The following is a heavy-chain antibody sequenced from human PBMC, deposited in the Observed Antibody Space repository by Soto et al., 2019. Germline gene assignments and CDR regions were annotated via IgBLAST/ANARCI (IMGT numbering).Heavy chain of an antibody. Sequence: GGSLRLSCAASGFTFSSYGMHWVRQAPGKGLEWVAVIWYDGSNKYYADSVKGRFTISRDNSKNTLYLQMNSLRAEDTAVYYCAGVTGSYYPQYYFDYWGQGTLVTVSS. CDR1: GFTFSSYG. CDR3: AGVTGSYYPQYYFDY. J-gene: IGHJ4*02. CDR2: IWYDGSNK. D-gene: IGHD1-26*01. V-gene: IGHV3-33*01.